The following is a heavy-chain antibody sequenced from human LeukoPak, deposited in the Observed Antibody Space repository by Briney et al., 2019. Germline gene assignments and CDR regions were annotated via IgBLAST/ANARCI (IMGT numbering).Heavy chain of an antibody. J-gene: IGHJ4*02. D-gene: IGHD3-10*01. CDR3: ARGHVLLWFGGEYYFDH. CDR1: GFTFSSYW. V-gene: IGHV3-7*03. CDR2: IKQDGSEK. Sequence: PGGSLRLSCAASGFTFSSYWMSWVRQAPGKGLEWVANIKQDGSEKYYVDSVKGRFTISRDNAKNSLYLQMNSLRAEDTAVYYCARGHVLLWFGGEYYFDHWGQGTLVTVSS.